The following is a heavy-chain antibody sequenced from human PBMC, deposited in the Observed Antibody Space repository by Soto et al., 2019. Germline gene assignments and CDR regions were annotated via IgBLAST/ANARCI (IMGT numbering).Heavy chain of an antibody. V-gene: IGHV3-23*01. D-gene: IGHD4-17*01. Sequence: EVQLLESGGGLVQPGGSLRLSCAASGFTFSSYAMSWVRQAPGKGLGWVSAISGSGGSTYFADSVKGRFTISRDNSKNTLYLQMNSLRAEDTAIYYCAKQKTTVTRYDAFDIWGQGTRVTVSS. J-gene: IGHJ3*02. CDR1: GFTFSSYA. CDR3: AKQKTTVTRYDAFDI. CDR2: ISGSGGST.